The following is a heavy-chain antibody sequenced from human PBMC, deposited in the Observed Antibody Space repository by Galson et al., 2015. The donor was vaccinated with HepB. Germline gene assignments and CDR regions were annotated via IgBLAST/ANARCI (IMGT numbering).Heavy chain of an antibody. CDR3: ATGGVGQERITMVRGVLERAFDI. D-gene: IGHD3-10*01. CDR1: GYTLTELS. V-gene: IGHV1-24*01. J-gene: IGHJ3*02. CDR2: FDPEDGET. Sequence: SVKVSCKVSGYTLTELSMHWVRQAPGKGLEWVGGFDPEDGETIYAQKFQGRVTMTEDTSTDTAYMELSSLRSEDTAVYYCATGGVGQERITMVRGVLERAFDIWGQGTMVTVSS.